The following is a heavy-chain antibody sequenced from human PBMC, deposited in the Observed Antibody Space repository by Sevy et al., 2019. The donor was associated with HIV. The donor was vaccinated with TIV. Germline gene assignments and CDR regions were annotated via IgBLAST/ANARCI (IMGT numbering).Heavy chain of an antibody. CDR1: GGTFSSYA. CDR2: IIPIFGTA. J-gene: IGHJ4*02. Sequence: ASVKVSCKASGGTFSSYAISWVRQAPGQGLEWMGGIIPIFGTANYAQKFQGRATITADESTSTAYMELSSLRSEDTAVYYCAREGHCSSTSCHFDYWGQGTLVTVSS. D-gene: IGHD2-2*01. V-gene: IGHV1-69*13. CDR3: AREGHCSSTSCHFDY.